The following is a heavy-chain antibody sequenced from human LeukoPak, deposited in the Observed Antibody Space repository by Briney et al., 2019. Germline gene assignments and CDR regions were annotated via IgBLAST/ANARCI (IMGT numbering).Heavy chain of an antibody. Sequence: KSGGSLRLSCAASGFTFSSYSMNWVRQAPGKGLEWVSSIISSSSSIYYADSVKGRFTISRDNAKNSLFLQMNSLRAEDTAVYYCAKGFYSDVSYWGQGTLVTVSS. CDR1: GFTFSSYS. CDR2: IISSSSSI. D-gene: IGHD3-16*01. CDR3: AKGFYSDVSY. V-gene: IGHV3-21*01. J-gene: IGHJ4*02.